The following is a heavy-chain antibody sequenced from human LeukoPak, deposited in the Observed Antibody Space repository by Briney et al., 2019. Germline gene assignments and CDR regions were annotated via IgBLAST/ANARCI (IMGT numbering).Heavy chain of an antibody. CDR3: ATQSDYGDTPAHWFDP. Sequence: SETLSLTCTVSGGSISSYYWSWIRQPPGKGLEWIGYIYYSGSTNYNPSLKSRVTISVDTSKNQFSLKLSSVTAADRAVYYCATQSDYGDTPAHWFDPWGQGTLVTVSS. V-gene: IGHV4-59*08. CDR2: IYYSGST. J-gene: IGHJ5*02. CDR1: GGSISSYY. D-gene: IGHD4-17*01.